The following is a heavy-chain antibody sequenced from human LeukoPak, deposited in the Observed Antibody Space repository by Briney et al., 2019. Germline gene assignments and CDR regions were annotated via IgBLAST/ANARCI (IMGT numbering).Heavy chain of an antibody. D-gene: IGHD2-21*02. Sequence: PGGSLRLSCAASGFTFSSYWMSWVRQALGKGLEWVANIKQDGSEKYYVDSVKGRFTISRDNAKKSLYLQMNSLRAEDTAVYYCARVIVVVTASEYYFDYWGQGTLVTVSS. V-gene: IGHV3-7*01. CDR3: ARVIVVVTASEYYFDY. J-gene: IGHJ4*02. CDR1: GFTFSSYW. CDR2: IKQDGSEK.